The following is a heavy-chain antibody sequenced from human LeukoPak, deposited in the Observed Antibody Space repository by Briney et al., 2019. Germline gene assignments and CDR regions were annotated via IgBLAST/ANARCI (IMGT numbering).Heavy chain of an antibody. V-gene: IGHV3-21*01. CDR1: GFTFSSYS. CDR2: ISSSSSYI. CDR3: AKDRGKQNYYYYGMDV. D-gene: IGHD5-24*01. J-gene: IGHJ6*02. Sequence: GGSLRLSCAASGFTFSSYSMNWVRQAPGKGLEWFSSISSSSSYIYYADSVKGRFTISRDNAKNSLYLQMNSLRAEDTAVYYCAKDRGKQNYYYYGMDVWGQGTTVTVSS.